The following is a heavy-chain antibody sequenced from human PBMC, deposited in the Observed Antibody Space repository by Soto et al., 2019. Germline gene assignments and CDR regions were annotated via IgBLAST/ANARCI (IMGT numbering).Heavy chain of an antibody. V-gene: IGHV1-18*01. Sequence: QVPLVQSGAEVKKPGASVKVSCKASGYTFSSYGISWVRQAPGQGLEWMGWISAYNGNTNYAQKLQGRVTMTPDTSTSTAYMEVRSLRSDDTAVYYCARSIAAAVDLDYWGQGTLVTVAS. CDR2: ISAYNGNT. CDR1: GYTFSSYG. D-gene: IGHD6-13*01. CDR3: ARSIAAAVDLDY. J-gene: IGHJ4*02.